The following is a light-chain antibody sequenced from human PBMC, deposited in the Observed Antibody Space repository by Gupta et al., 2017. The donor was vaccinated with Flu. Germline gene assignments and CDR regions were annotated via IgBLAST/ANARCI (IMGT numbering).Light chain of an antibody. Sequence: SVTITCTGTGSDVGSYNYDSWYQQHPGEVPKLMIYEVSKPPAGVPGRFSGSKSGNTASLTGSGHQAEDEADYYCCSDAGNNYWVFGGGTKVTVL. CDR3: CSDAGNNYWV. CDR2: EVS. J-gene: IGLJ3*02. CDR1: GSDVGSYNY. V-gene: IGLV2-8*01.